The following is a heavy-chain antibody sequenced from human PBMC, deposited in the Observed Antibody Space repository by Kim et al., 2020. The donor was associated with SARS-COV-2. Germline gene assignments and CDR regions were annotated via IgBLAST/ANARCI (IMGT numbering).Heavy chain of an antibody. Sequence: ASVKVSCKASGYTFTGYYMHWVRQAPGQGLEWMGWINPNSGGTNYAQKFQGRVTMTRDTSISTAYIELSRLRSDDTAVYYCARDLAYRAAAGGWFDPWGQGTLVTVSS. CDR2: INPNSGGT. J-gene: IGHJ5*02. V-gene: IGHV1-2*02. CDR3: ARDLAYRAAAGGWFDP. D-gene: IGHD6-13*01. CDR1: GYTFTGYY.